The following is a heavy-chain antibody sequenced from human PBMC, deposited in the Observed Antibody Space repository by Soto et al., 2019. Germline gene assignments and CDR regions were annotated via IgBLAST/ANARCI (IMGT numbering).Heavy chain of an antibody. CDR3: ARDALFTGGHSEYDYDGMDV. CDR1: GGSVSSGSYY. V-gene: IGHV4-61*01. Sequence: QVQLQESGPGLVKPSETLSLTCTVSGGSVSSGSYYWSWIRQPPGKGLEWIGYIYYSGSTNYNPYLKRRVTVPVDTSKNQFSLQLSSVTAADTAVYYCARDALFTGGHSEYDYDGMDVWCQGTTVTVSS. D-gene: IGHD2-21*01. CDR2: IYYSGST. J-gene: IGHJ6*02.